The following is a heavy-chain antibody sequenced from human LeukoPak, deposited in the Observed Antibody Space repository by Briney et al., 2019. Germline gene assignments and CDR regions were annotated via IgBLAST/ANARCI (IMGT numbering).Heavy chain of an antibody. V-gene: IGHV4-34*01. D-gene: IGHD1-1*01. Sequence: SETLSLTCAVYGGSFSGYYWSWIRQPPGKGLEWIGEINHSGSTNYNPSLKSRVTISVDTSKNQFSLKLSSVTAADTAVYYCARRRYNWNGGQNWFDPWGQGTLVTVSS. CDR2: INHSGST. CDR3: ARRRYNWNGGQNWFDP. J-gene: IGHJ5*02. CDR1: GGSFSGYY.